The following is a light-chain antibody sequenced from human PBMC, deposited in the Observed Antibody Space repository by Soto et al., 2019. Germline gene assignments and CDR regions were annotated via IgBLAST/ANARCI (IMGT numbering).Light chain of an antibody. CDR3: CSFAAMSGYV. CDR2: DVN. J-gene: IGLJ1*01. Sequence: QSALTQPRSVSGSPGQSVTISCTGTSSDVGAYDHVSWYQQHPGEAPKLMIHDVNQRPSGVPDRLSGSKSGNTASLTISGLQAEDEADYYCCSFAAMSGYVFGTGTKLTVL. CDR1: SSDVGAYDH. V-gene: IGLV2-11*01.